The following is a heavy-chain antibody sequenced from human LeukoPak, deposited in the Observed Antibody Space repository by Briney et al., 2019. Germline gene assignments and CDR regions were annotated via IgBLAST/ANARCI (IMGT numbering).Heavy chain of an antibody. CDR2: ISAYNGNT. CDR1: GYTFTSYG. Sequence: ASVKVSCMACGYTFTSYGISWVRQARGQGLEGMGWISAYNGNTNYAQKLQGRVTMTTDTSTSTANMELRSLRSDDTAVYYCARRLATGTSDYWGQGTLVTVSS. J-gene: IGHJ4*02. CDR3: ARRLATGTSDY. D-gene: IGHD1-7*01. V-gene: IGHV1-18*01.